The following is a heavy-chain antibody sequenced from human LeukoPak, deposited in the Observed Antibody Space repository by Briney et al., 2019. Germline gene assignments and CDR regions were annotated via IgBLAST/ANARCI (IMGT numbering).Heavy chain of an antibody. CDR2: IRYDGSNK. Sequence: GGSLRLSCAASGFTFSNYGMHWVRQAPGKGLEWVAFIRYDGSNKYYADSVKGRFTISRDNSKNTLYLQMNSLRAEDTAVYYCAKGHDYYDSSGYYYGDYWGQGTLVTVSS. J-gene: IGHJ4*02. D-gene: IGHD3-22*01. CDR3: AKGHDYYDSSGYYYGDY. CDR1: GFTFSNYG. V-gene: IGHV3-30*02.